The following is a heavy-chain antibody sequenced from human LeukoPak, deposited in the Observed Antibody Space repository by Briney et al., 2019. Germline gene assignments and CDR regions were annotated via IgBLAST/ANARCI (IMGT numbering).Heavy chain of an antibody. Sequence: GGSLRLSCAASGFIFKSYWMSWVRQAPGKGLEWVASIKQDGSEENYVDSVRGRFTISRDNAKKSLYLQMNSLRAEDTAVYYCARASGASGDFYYYYMDVWGKGTTVTVSS. CDR3: ARASGASGDFYYYYMDV. J-gene: IGHJ6*03. CDR2: IKQDGSEE. CDR1: GFIFKSYW. D-gene: IGHD1-26*01. V-gene: IGHV3-7*01.